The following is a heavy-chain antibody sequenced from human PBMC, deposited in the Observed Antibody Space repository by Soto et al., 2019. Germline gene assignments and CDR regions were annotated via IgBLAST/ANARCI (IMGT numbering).Heavy chain of an antibody. CDR2: IQYSGGT. J-gene: IGHJ5*02. Sequence: SETLSLTCTVSGDSISSARYYWGWIRQPPGKRLEWIGSIQYSGGTYYNPSLKSRVTISVDTSKNQFSLKLNSVTATDTAIYYCARRPGRVINWFDPWGQGTLVTVSS. CDR1: GDSISSARYY. CDR3: ARRPGRVINWFDP. D-gene: IGHD3-10*01. V-gene: IGHV4-39*01.